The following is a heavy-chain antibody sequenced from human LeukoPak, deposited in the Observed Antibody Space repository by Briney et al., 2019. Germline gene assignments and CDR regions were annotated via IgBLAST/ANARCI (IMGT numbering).Heavy chain of an antibody. V-gene: IGHV4-59*11. CDR3: ARDLVTVTKGFDI. CDR1: DDSFSSHY. D-gene: IGHD4-17*01. Sequence: SETLSLTCAVSDDSFSSHYWTWIRQPPGKGLEWIGYISYIGSTNCNPSLKSRVTISIDTSKNQFSLQLTSVTAADTAVYYCARDLVTVTKGFDIWGQGTMVSVSS. CDR2: ISYIGST. J-gene: IGHJ3*02.